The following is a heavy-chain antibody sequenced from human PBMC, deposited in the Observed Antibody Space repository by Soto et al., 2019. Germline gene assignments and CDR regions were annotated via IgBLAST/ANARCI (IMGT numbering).Heavy chain of an antibody. Sequence: EVQLLESGGGLVQPGGSLRLSCAASGFAFSNYPMSWVRQAPGKGLEWVSGIGGSGYNTYYAGSVKGRFTISRDNYKSTLYLQMNSLRAEDTAVYYCAKSNGDSWERYYFDYWGQGTLLIVSS. V-gene: IGHV3-23*01. CDR3: AKSNGDSWERYYFDY. J-gene: IGHJ4*02. CDR1: GFAFSNYP. CDR2: IGGSGYNT. D-gene: IGHD1-26*01.